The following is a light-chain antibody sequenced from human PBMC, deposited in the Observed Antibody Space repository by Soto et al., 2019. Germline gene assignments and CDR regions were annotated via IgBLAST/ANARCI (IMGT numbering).Light chain of an antibody. J-gene: IGKJ2*01. V-gene: IGKV3-15*01. Sequence: EILMTQSPATLSVSPGERATLSCRASQSVSYDLAWYQQKPGQAPRLLIYGASTRATGIPARFSGSGSGTQFTLTISSLQSEDFVVYYCQQYGSSPQTFGQGTKLEIK. CDR3: QQYGSSPQT. CDR2: GAS. CDR1: QSVSYD.